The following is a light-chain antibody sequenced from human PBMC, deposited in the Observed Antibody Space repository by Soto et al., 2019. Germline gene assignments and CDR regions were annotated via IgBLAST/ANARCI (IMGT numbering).Light chain of an antibody. Sequence: EIVLTQSPGTLSLSPGATAILSCRASQSISSNYLDCFQQKPGQAPRLLIYGAASRATGIPDRFSGSGSGTAFTLTISRLEPDDFAVYYCHQYGRSPIYTFGPGTKVDFK. CDR3: HQYGRSPIYT. CDR1: QSISSNY. CDR2: GAA. J-gene: IGKJ3*01. V-gene: IGKV3-20*01.